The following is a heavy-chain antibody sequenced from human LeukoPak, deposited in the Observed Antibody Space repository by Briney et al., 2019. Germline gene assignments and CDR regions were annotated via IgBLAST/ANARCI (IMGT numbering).Heavy chain of an antibody. D-gene: IGHD3-22*01. Sequence: NPSETLSLTCTVSGGSISSYYWSWIRQHPGKGLEWIGYIYYSGSTNYNPSLKSRVTISVDTSKNQFSLKLSSVTAADTAVYYCARQVDNSGYYASNWLDPWGQGTLVTVSS. CDR1: GGSISSYY. CDR2: IYYSGST. CDR3: ARQVDNSGYYASNWLDP. V-gene: IGHV4-59*08. J-gene: IGHJ5*02.